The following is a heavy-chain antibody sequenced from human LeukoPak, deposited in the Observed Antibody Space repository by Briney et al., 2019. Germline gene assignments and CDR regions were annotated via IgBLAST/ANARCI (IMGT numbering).Heavy chain of an antibody. J-gene: IGHJ6*04. CDR2: IRYDGSNK. Sequence: SGGSLRLSCAASGFTFSSYGMHWVRQAPGKGLEWVAFIRYDGSNKYYADSVKGRFTISRDNSKNTLYLQMNSLRAEDTAVYYCGNLYVWGSYRYSLDVWGKGTTVTVSS. CDR3: GNLYVWGSYRYSLDV. V-gene: IGHV3-30*02. D-gene: IGHD3-16*02. CDR1: GFTFSSYG.